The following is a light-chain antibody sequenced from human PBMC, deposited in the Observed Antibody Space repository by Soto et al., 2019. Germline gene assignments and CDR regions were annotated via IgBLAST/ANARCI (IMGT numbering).Light chain of an antibody. V-gene: IGLV1-44*01. CDR3: SALYDILNAPL. J-gene: IGLJ2*01. CDR1: SSTIGSNT. CDR2: SNT. Sequence: QAVVTQPPSASGTPGQRVTISCSGSSSTIGSNTVNWYQQLTRTAPKLLIYSNTQRPSVVLSRFSGSKSGTSASLVISGLQSEDEADDYCSALYDILNAPLFGGGTKLTVL.